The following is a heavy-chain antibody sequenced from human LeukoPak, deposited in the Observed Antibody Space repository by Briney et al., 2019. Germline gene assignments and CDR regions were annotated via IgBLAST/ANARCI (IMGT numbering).Heavy chain of an antibody. CDR1: GFTFSSYE. D-gene: IGHD3-10*02. Sequence: GGSLRLSCAASGFTFSSYEMNWVRQAPGKWLEWVSYISSSGSTIYYADSVKGRFTISRDNAKNSLYLQMNSLRAEDTAVYYCPELGITMIGGVWGKGTTVTISS. CDR2: ISSSGSTI. V-gene: IGHV3-48*03. J-gene: IGHJ6*04. CDR3: PELGITMIGGV.